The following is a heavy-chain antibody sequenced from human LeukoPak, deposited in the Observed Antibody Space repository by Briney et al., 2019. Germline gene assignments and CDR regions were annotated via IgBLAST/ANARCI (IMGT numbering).Heavy chain of an antibody. D-gene: IGHD4/OR15-4a*01. CDR3: ARRANQDFDY. V-gene: IGHV5-51*01. J-gene: IGHJ4*02. Sequence: GESLNISCKGSGYSFTSYWIGGVRQMRGKGLEWMGIIYPGDSDTRYSTSFQGQVTISADKSISTAYLQWSSLKASDTAMYYCARRANQDFDYWGQGTLVTVSS. CDR2: IYPGDSDT. CDR1: GYSFTSYW.